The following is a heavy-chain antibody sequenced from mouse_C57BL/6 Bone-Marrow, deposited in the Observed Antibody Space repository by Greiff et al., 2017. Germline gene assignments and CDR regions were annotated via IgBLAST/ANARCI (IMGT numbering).Heavy chain of an antibody. V-gene: IGHV1-39*01. D-gene: IGHD1-1*01. J-gene: IGHJ1*03. CDR1: GYSFTDYN. CDR3: AFYYYGSSYVDWYFDV. Sequence: VQLKQSGPELVKPGASVKISCKASGYSFTDYNMNWVKQSNGKSLEWIGVINPNYGTTSYNQKFKGKATLTVDQSSSTAYMQLNSLTSEDSAVYYCAFYYYGSSYVDWYFDVWGTGTTVTVSS. CDR2: INPNYGTT.